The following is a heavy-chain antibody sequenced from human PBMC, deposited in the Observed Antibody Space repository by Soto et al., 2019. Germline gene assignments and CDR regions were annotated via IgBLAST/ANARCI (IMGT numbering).Heavy chain of an antibody. J-gene: IGHJ6*02. V-gene: IGHV1-24*01. Sequence: GXSVKVSIKVSGYPLTELSMHWGRQAPGKGLEWMGGFDPEDGETIYAQKFQGRVTMTEDTSTDTAYMELSSLRSEDTAVYYCATVAARYYGMDVWGQGTTVTVSS. CDR2: FDPEDGET. D-gene: IGHD6-6*01. CDR1: GYPLTELS. CDR3: ATVAARYYGMDV.